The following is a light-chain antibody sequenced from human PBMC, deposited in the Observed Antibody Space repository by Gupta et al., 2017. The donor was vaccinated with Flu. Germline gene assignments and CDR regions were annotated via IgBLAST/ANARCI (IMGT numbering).Light chain of an antibody. Sequence: EIVLTQSPGTLSLSPGERATLSCRASQSVSSSYLAWYQQKPGQAPRLLIYGASSRATGIPDRFSGSGSGTDFTLTISILGPEDFAVYYCQQDGSSPRTFGQGTKVEIK. V-gene: IGKV3-20*01. J-gene: IGKJ1*01. CDR1: QSVSSSY. CDR2: GAS. CDR3: QQDGSSPRT.